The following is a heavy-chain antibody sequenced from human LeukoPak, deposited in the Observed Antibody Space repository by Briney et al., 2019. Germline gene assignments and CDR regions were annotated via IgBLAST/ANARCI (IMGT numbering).Heavy chain of an antibody. J-gene: IGHJ4*02. CDR1: GFTFSSYS. V-gene: IGHV3-21*01. CDR2: ISSSSSYI. CDR3: ARSKHCGDDCYFFDY. D-gene: IGHD2-21*02. Sequence: GGSLRLSCAASGFTFSSYSMNWVRQAPGKGLEWVSSISSSSSYIYYADSVKGRFTISRDNAKNSLYLQMNSLRAEDTAVYYCARSKHCGDDCYFFDYWGQGTLVTVSS.